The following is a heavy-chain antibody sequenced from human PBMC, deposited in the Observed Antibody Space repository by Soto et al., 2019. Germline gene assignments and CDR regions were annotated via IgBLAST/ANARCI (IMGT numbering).Heavy chain of an antibody. CDR1: GFTFSSSG. Sequence: LRLSCAASGFTFSSSGMNWVRQAPGKGLEWVALIWYDGTDKFYGDSVKGRFTISRDNSINTLYLQMTSLRAEDTAMYYCASGETGAEYYYGMDIWGQGTTVTVSS. CDR3: ASGETGAEYYYGMDI. J-gene: IGHJ6*02. D-gene: IGHD1-26*01. V-gene: IGHV3-33*01. CDR2: IWYDGTDK.